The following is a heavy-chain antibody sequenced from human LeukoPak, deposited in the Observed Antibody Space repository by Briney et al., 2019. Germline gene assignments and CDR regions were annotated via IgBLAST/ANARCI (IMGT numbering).Heavy chain of an antibody. CDR2: INHSGST. CDR3: ARWGYSSSYNWFDP. D-gene: IGHD6-6*01. Sequence: SETLSLTCGVSGGPVSGYYWSWIRQPPGKGLEWIGEINHSGSTNYNPSLKSRVTISVDTSKNQFSLKLSSVTAADTAVYYCARWGYSSSYNWFDPWGQGTLVTVSS. J-gene: IGHJ5*02. V-gene: IGHV4-34*01. CDR1: GGPVSGYY.